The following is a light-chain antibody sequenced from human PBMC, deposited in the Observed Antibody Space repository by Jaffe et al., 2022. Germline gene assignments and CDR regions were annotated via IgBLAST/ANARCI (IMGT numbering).Light chain of an antibody. Sequence: DIQMTQSPSTLSASVGDRVTITCRASQSISSWLAWYQQKPGKAPKLLIYKASSLKSGVPSRFSGSGSGTEFTLTISSLQPDDFATYYCQQYNSAWTFGQGTKVEIK. CDR1: QSISSW. V-gene: IGKV1-5*03. J-gene: IGKJ1*01. CDR3: QQYNSAWT. CDR2: KAS.